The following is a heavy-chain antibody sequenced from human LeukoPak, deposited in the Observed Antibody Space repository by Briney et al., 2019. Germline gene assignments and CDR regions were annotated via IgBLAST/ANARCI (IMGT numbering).Heavy chain of an antibody. J-gene: IGHJ3*02. Sequence: GGSLRLSCAASGFTFSSYAMSWVRQAPGKGLEWVSNVSGRGGSTYYADSVKGRFTISRDDSKKTLYLQMNSLRAEDTAVYYCAKEAGVTTMVRGVIIHRAFDIWGQGTMVTVSS. CDR1: GFTFSSYA. D-gene: IGHD3-10*01. CDR3: AKEAGVTTMVRGVIIHRAFDI. CDR2: VSGRGGST. V-gene: IGHV3-23*01.